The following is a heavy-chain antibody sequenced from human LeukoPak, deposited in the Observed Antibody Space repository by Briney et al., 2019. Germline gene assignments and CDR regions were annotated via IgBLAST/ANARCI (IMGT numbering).Heavy chain of an antibody. CDR3: ARLIVEMATISLIDY. D-gene: IGHD5-24*01. CDR2: IYPGDSQT. Sequence: GESLKISCKGSGYSFTSYWIGWVRQMPGKGLEWMGIIYPGDSQTRYSPSFQGQVTISADKSISTAYLQWSSLKASDTAMYYCARLIVEMATISLIDYWGQGTLVTVSS. CDR1: GYSFTSYW. V-gene: IGHV5-51*01. J-gene: IGHJ4*02.